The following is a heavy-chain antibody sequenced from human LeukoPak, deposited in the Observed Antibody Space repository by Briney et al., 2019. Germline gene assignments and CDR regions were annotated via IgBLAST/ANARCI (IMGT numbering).Heavy chain of an antibody. CDR2: IKQDGSEK. Sequence: GGSLRLSCAASGFTFSNYAMSWVRQAPGKGLEWVANIKQDGSEKYYVDSVKGRFTISRDNAKNSLYLQMNSLRAEDTAVYYCARSDYDFWSGYYKIWGQGTLVTVSS. CDR3: ARSDYDFWSGYYKI. V-gene: IGHV3-7*01. CDR1: GFTFSNYA. D-gene: IGHD3-3*01. J-gene: IGHJ4*02.